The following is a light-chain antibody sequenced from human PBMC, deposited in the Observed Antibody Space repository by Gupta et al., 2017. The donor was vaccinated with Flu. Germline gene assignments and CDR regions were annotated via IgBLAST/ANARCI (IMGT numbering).Light chain of an antibody. Sequence: VVMTQSPPSLPVTLGQPASIPCRSSQSLVYSDGNTYLNWFQQRPGRSPRRLIYKVSNRDSWVLDRCSGSRSCSDVTLKISRGEAEDVGVYYCRQGKHCPWTFGQGTKVEIK. CDR1: QSLVYSDGNTY. J-gene: IGKJ1*01. CDR3: RQGKHCPWT. V-gene: IGKV2-30*01. CDR2: KVS.